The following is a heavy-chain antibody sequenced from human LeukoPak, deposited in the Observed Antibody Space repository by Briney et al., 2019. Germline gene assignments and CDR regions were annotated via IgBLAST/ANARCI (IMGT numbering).Heavy chain of an antibody. J-gene: IGHJ3*01. CDR3: ASPYSTSWNDAYDV. CDR1: GFSFNTYT. V-gene: IGHV3-21*01. CDR2: ISSTGSYI. Sequence: GGSLRLSCAASGFSFNTYTMNWVRQAPGRGLEWVASISSTGSYIYYADSMRGRFTISRDNAENSLYLQMNNLRAEDTAVFYCASPYSTSWNDAYDVWGQGTMVTVSS. D-gene: IGHD6-13*01.